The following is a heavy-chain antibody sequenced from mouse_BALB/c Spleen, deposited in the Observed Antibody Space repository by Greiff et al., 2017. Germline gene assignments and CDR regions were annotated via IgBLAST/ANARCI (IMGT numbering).Heavy chain of an antibody. V-gene: IGHV1-7*01. CDR1: GYTFTSYW. Sequence: VQLQQPGAELAKPGASVKMSCKASGYTFTSYWMHWVKQRPGQGLEWIGYINPSTGYTEYNQKFKDKATLTADKSSSTAYMQLSSLTSEDSAVYYCARDGVYGNYYAMDYWGQGTSVTVSS. D-gene: IGHD2-1*01. CDR3: ARDGVYGNYYAMDY. CDR2: INPSTGYT. J-gene: IGHJ4*01.